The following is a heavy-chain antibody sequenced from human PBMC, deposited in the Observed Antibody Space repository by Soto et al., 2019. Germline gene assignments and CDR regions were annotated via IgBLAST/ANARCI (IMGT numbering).Heavy chain of an antibody. J-gene: IGHJ4*02. V-gene: IGHV1-24*01. CDR1: GYTLTELS. CDR2: ISAEDGNT. CDR3: ARGSVVVAATRLVDY. Sequence: ASVKVSCKVSGYTLTELSIHWVRQAPGQGLEWMGWISAEDGNTIYAQKFQGRVTMTTDTSTSTAYMELRSLRSDDTAVYYCARGSVVVAATRLVDYWGQGTLVTVSS. D-gene: IGHD2-15*01.